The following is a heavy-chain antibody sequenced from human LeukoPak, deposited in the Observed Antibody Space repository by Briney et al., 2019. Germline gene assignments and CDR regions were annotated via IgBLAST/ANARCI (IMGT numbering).Heavy chain of an antibody. CDR3: ARAGYCSGVSCYSAVPGKY. V-gene: IGHV4-38-2*01. CDR1: GYSISSGYY. D-gene: IGHD2-15*01. CDR2: IYHSGNT. Sequence: PSETLSLTCAVSGYSISSGYYWAWIRQSPGKGLEWIGSIYHSGNTYYNPSLKSRVIILVDTSKNQFSLQLGSVTATDTAVYYCARAGYCSGVSCYSAVPGKYWGQGALVTVSS. J-gene: IGHJ4*02.